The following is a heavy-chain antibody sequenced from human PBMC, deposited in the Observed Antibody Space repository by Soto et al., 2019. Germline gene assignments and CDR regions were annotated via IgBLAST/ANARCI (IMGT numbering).Heavy chain of an antibody. CDR2: IYYSGST. CDR1: GDSVSSSSYY. J-gene: IGHJ1*01. Sequence: QLQLQESGPGLVKPSETLSLTCTVSGDSVSSSSYYWGWIRQPPGKGLEWIGTIYYSGSTYYNPSLTSRVTISIDTSKNRFSLRLTSVAAADTAVYYCARLYCSGGSCYAPPVYFQHCGQGTLVTVSS. V-gene: IGHV4-39*01. D-gene: IGHD2-15*01. CDR3: ARLYCSGGSCYAPPVYFQH.